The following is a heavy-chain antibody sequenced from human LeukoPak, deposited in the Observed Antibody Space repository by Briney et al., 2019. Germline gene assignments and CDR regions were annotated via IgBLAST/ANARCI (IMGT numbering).Heavy chain of an antibody. CDR2: ISDSGSST. D-gene: IGHD6-13*01. V-gene: IGHV3-23*01. CDR3: ARASPAAAGTPLCY. CDR1: GFTFSNYA. J-gene: IGHJ4*02. Sequence: GGSLRLSCAASGFTFSNYAMSWVRQAPGKGLEWVSTISDSGSSTYYADSVKGRFTISRDNSKNTLYLQMSSLRAEDTAVYYCARASPAAAGTPLCYWGQGTLVTVSS.